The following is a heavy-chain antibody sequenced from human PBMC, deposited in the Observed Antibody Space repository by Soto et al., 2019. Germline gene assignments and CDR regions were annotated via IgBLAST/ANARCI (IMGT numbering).Heavy chain of an antibody. D-gene: IGHD3-9*01. CDR2: IYYSGST. CDR3: ARHGSVLRYFDWLPHLFDS. Sequence: QVQLQESGPGLVKPSETLSLTCTVSGGSISSYYWSWIRQPPGKGLEWIGYIYYSGSTNYNPSLKSRVTTSVDTSKNQFSLKLSSVTAADTAVYYCARHGSVLRYFDWLPHLFDSWGQGTLVTVSS. CDR1: GGSISSYY. V-gene: IGHV4-59*08. J-gene: IGHJ4*02.